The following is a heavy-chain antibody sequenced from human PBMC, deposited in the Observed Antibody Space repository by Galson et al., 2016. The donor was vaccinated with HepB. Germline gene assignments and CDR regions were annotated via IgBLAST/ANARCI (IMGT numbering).Heavy chain of an antibody. D-gene: IGHD6-25*01. CDR2: ISYDGSQE. J-gene: IGHJ4*02. CDR1: GFTFNIFG. CDR3: AIAAGDY. Sequence: SLRLSCAASGFTFNIFGMHWVRQAPGKGLEWVAVISYDGSQEYYADSVKGRFTISRDNSKNTLHLQMNSLRAEDTAVYYCAIAAGDYWGQGTLVTVSS. V-gene: IGHV3-30*03.